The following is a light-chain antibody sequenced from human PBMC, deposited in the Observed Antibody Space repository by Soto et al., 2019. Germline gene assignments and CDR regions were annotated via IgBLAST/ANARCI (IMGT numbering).Light chain of an antibody. J-gene: IGKJ4*01. V-gene: IGKV3-15*01. Sequence: ETVMTQSPSTLPVSPGEGATLSCRAGQSVSSNLVWYQHRPGQAPRLLIYGASTRATDIPARFSGSGSGTEFTLTISSLQSDDYEVYYCQQYNNSPRTFGGGTKVDIK. CDR1: QSVSSN. CDR3: QQYNNSPRT. CDR2: GAS.